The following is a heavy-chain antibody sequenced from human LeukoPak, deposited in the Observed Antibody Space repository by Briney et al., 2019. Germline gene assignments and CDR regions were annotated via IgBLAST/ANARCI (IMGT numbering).Heavy chain of an antibody. Sequence: ASVKVSCKASEYTFTSYAMHWVRQAPGQRLEWMGWINAGNGNTKYSQKFQGRVTITRDTSASTAYMELSSLRSEDTAVYYCARVPCLSRSGGSCTGRSVWYFDYWGQGTLVTVSS. D-gene: IGHD2-15*01. CDR3: ARVPCLSRSGGSCTGRSVWYFDY. J-gene: IGHJ4*02. V-gene: IGHV1-3*01. CDR1: EYTFTSYA. CDR2: INAGNGNT.